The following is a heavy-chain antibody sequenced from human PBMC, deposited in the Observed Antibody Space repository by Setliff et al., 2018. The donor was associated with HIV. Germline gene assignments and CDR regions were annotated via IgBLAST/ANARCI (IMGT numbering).Heavy chain of an antibody. Sequence: SETLSLTCAVSGGSIRSNNWWSWVRQPPGKGLEWIGDIYHTGNTNYNPSLKSRLTISVDKSKNEFSMKLNSGTAADTAVYYCARDVEHMMDVWGQGTTVTVSS. J-gene: IGHJ6*02. V-gene: IGHV4-4*02. CDR3: ARDVEHMMDV. CDR1: GGSIRSNNW. CDR2: IYHTGNT.